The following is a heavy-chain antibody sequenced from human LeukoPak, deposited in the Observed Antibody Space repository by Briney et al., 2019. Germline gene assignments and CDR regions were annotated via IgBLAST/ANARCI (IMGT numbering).Heavy chain of an antibody. CDR3: TRVTRPSRRFDS. Sequence: QAGGSLRLSCTASGFTFGDYAMSWVRQAPGKGLEWVGFIRSKAYGGTTEYAASVKGRFTISRDDSKSIAYLQMNSLKTEDTAVYYCTRVTRPSRRFDSWGPGTLVTVSS. CDR1: GFTFGDYA. J-gene: IGHJ4*02. CDR2: IRSKAYGGTT. V-gene: IGHV3-49*04.